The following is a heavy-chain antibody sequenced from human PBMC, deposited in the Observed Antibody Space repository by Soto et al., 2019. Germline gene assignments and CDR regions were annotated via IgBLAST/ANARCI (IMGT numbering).Heavy chain of an antibody. Sequence: EVQLVESGGGLVQPGGSLRLSCAASGFAFDSYWMHWVRQVPSESPVWVSRIDYDGTTTTYADSVKGRFTISRDNAKNTLYLQINSLRAEDTAVYYCTRGPRPSSAGTGAYWGQGTLVTVSS. D-gene: IGHD6-13*01. CDR3: TRGPRPSSAGTGAY. CDR2: IDYDGTTT. V-gene: IGHV3-74*01. J-gene: IGHJ4*02. CDR1: GFAFDSYW.